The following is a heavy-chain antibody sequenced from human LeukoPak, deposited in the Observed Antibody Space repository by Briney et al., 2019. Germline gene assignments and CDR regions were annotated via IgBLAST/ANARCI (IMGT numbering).Heavy chain of an antibody. Sequence: GGSLRLSCAASGFTFSRHVMHWVRQAPGKGLEWVASISYDGNNKFYADSVKGRFTISRDNSRNTLYLQMNSLRGEDAAVYSCARGGIPTGPYYYFYYMGVWGKGTAVAVSS. CDR3: ARGGIPTGPYYYFYYMGV. D-gene: IGHD3-10*01. CDR2: ISYDGNNK. CDR1: GFTFSRHV. V-gene: IGHV3-30*01. J-gene: IGHJ6*03.